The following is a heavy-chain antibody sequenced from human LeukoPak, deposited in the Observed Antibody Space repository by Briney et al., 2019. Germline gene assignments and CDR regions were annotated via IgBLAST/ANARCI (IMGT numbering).Heavy chain of an antibody. V-gene: IGHV4-59*01. Sequence: SETLSLTCTVSGGSISSYYWSWIRQPPGKGLEWIGYIYYSGSTNYNPSLKSRVTMSVDTSKNQFSLKLSSVTAADTAVYYCARLVSTTAYYFDYWGQGTLVTVSS. D-gene: IGHD4-17*01. CDR2: IYYSGST. CDR3: ARLVSTTAYYFDY. CDR1: GGSISSYY. J-gene: IGHJ4*02.